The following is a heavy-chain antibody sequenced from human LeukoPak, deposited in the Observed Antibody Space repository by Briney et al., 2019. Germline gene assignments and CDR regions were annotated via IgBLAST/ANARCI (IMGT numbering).Heavy chain of an antibody. J-gene: IGHJ4*02. D-gene: IGHD6-19*01. V-gene: IGHV4-61*01. CDR3: ASFIAVAGTKH. CDR2: IYYSGGT. Sequence: SETLSLTCSVSGGSVSSGSYYWSWIRQPPGKGLEWIGDIYYSGGTNYNPSLKSRVTISVDTSKNQFSLKLSSVTAADTAVYYCASFIAVAGTKHWGQGTLVTVSS. CDR1: GGSVSSGSYY.